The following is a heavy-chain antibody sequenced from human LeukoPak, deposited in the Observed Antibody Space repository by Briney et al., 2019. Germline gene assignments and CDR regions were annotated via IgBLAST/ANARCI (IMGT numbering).Heavy chain of an antibody. D-gene: IGHD4-17*01. J-gene: IGHJ4*02. CDR1: GYTLTELS. CDR2: FDPEDGET. CDR3: ATDRGSLDYGLFDY. Sequence: ASVKVSCKVSGYTLTELSMHWVRQAPGKGLEWMGGFDPEDGETIYAQKFQGRVTMTEDTSTDTAYMELSSLRSEDRAVYYCATDRGSLDYGLFDYWGQGTLVTVSS. V-gene: IGHV1-24*01.